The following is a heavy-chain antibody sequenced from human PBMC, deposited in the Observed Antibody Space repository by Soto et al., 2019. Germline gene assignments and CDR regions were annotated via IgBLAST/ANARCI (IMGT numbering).Heavy chain of an antibody. CDR2: IYYSGST. CDR3: ARAFHVWNYFDY. CDR1: GGSISSYY. J-gene: IGHJ4*02. Sequence: PSETLSLTCTVSGGSISSYYWSWIRQPPGKGLEWIGYIYYSGSTNYNPSLKSRVTISVDTSKNQFSLKLSSVTAADTAVYYCARAFHVWNYFDYWGQGTLVTVSS. V-gene: IGHV4-59*01. D-gene: IGHD1-1*01.